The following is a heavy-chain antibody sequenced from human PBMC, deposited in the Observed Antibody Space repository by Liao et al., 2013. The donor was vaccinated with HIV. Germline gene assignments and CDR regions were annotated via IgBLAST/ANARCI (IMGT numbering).Heavy chain of an antibody. J-gene: IGHJ4*02. CDR2: IYASGGT. V-gene: IGHV4-4*07. CDR3: ARSVAANDYFDY. CDR1: GGSIRSYY. Sequence: QVQLRESGPGLVKPSETLSLSCTVSGGSIRSYYWSWIRQSADKRLEWIGRIYASGGTNYNPSLKSRVSMSVDTSQNQFSLKLTSVTAADTAVYFCARSVAANDYFDYWGQGTLVTVSS. D-gene: IGHD2-15*01.